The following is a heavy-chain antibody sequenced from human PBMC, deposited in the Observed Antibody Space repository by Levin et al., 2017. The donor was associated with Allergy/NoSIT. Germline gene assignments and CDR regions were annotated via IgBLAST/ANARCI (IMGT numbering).Heavy chain of an antibody. J-gene: IGHJ4*02. CDR2: IYASGTT. V-gene: IGHV4-4*07. CDR3: ARGQTIRAYEY. CDR1: GGSLGPYY. D-gene: IGHD4/OR15-4a*01. Sequence: SETLSLTCIVSGGSLGPYYWNWIRQPAGKGLEWLGRIYASGTTNYNTSLKSRVTMSVDTSKNQFSLKLTSVTSADTAVYYCARGQTIRAYEYWGQGIQVTVSP.